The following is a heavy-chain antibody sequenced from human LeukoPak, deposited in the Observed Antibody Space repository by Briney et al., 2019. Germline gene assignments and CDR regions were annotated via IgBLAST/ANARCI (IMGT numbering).Heavy chain of an antibody. Sequence: QSGGSLRLSCAASGFTFSSYAMHWVRQAPGKGLEYVSAISSNGGSTYYANSVKGRFTISRDNSKNTLYLQMGSLRAEDMAVYYCAREGDTSDGFDYWGQGTLVTVSS. D-gene: IGHD3-16*01. CDR1: GFTFSSYA. J-gene: IGHJ4*02. V-gene: IGHV3-64*01. CDR2: ISSNGGST. CDR3: AREGDTSDGFDY.